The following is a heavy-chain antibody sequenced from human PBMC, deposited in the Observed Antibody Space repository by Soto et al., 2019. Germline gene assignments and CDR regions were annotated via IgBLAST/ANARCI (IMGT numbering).Heavy chain of an antibody. J-gene: IGHJ4*02. CDR2: IYYSGST. V-gene: IGHV4-39*01. CDR3: ARHRRTRPTYYYGSGSYNQGDY. D-gene: IGHD3-10*01. CDR1: GGSISSSSYY. Sequence: SETLSLTCTVSGGSISSSSYYWGWIRQPPGKGLEWIGSIYYSGSTYYNPSLKSRVTISVDTSKNQFSLKLSSVTAADTAVYYCARHRRTRPTYYYGSGSYNQGDYWGQGTLVTVSS.